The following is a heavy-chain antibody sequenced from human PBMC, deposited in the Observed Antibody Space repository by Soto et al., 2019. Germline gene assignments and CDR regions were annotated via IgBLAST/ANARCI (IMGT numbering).Heavy chain of an antibody. CDR2: IYYSGST. D-gene: IGHD4-17*01. J-gene: IGHJ4*02. CDR1: GGSISSGGYY. V-gene: IGHV4-31*03. Sequence: QVQLQESGPGLVKPSQTLSLTCTVSGGSISSGGYYWSWIRQHPGKGLEWIGYIYYSGSTYYNPSLKSRVTKSVDASKNQFSLKLSSVTAADTAVYYCARDRYGDFDYFDEWGQGTLVTVSS. CDR3: ARDRYGDFDYFDE.